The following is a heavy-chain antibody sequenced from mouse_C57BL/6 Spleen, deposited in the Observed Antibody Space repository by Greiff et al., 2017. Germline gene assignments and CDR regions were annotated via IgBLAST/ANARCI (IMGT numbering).Heavy chain of an antibody. D-gene: IGHD4-1*01. CDR1: GFSFTSYG. Sequence: VKLLESGPGLVQPSQSLSITCTASGFSFTSYGVHWVRQSPGQGLEWLGVIWSGGSTDYNAAFISSQIISKDNSKSQVFFKMNRLQADDTAIYYCASSWDNGGWFAYWGQGTLVTVSA. V-gene: IGHV2-2*01. J-gene: IGHJ3*01. CDR3: ASSWDNGGWFAY. CDR2: IWSGGST.